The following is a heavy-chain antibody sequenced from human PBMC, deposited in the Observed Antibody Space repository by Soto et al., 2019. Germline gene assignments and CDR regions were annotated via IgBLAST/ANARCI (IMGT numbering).Heavy chain of an antibody. D-gene: IGHD1-26*01. CDR2: ISSSSSTI. CDR3: ASIFELGRTYYYGMDV. Sequence: SLRLSCAASGFTFSSYSMNWVRQAPGKGLEWVSYISSSSSTIYYADSVKGRFTISRDNAKNSLYLQMNSLRDEDTAVYYCASIFELGRTYYYGMDVWGQGTTVTVSS. CDR1: GFTFSSYS. J-gene: IGHJ6*02. V-gene: IGHV3-48*02.